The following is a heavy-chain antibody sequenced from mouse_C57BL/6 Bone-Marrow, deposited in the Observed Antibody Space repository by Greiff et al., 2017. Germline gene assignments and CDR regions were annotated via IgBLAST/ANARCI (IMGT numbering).Heavy chain of an antibody. V-gene: IGHV1-64*01. CDR2: IHPNSGST. CDR1: GYTFTSYW. Sequence: QVQLQQPGAELVKPGASVKLSCKASGYTFTSYWMHWVKQRPGQGLEWIGMIHPNSGSTNYNEKFKSKATLTVDKSSSTAYMQLSSLPSEDAAVYYCARGGTTVVSNWYFDVWGTGTTVTVSS. CDR3: ARGGTTVVSNWYFDV. D-gene: IGHD1-1*01. J-gene: IGHJ1*03.